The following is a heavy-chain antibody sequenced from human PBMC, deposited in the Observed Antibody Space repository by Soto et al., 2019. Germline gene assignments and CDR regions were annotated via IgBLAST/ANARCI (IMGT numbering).Heavy chain of an antibody. J-gene: IGHJ6*03. CDR3: ARVAAKPGEYYYYMDV. D-gene: IGHD6-25*01. CDR1: GFTFSRYG. CDR2: IWYDGSNK. Sequence: PGGSLRLSCAASGFTFSRYGMHWVRQAPGKGLEWVAVIWYDGSNKYYADSVKGRFTISRDNSKNTLHLQMNSLRAEDTAVYYCARVAAKPGEYYYYMDVWGKGTTVTVSS. V-gene: IGHV3-33*01.